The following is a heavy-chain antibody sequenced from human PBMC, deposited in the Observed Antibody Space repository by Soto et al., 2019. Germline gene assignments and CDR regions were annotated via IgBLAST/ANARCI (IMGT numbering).Heavy chain of an antibody. D-gene: IGHD3-10*01. CDR3: ARSNMVRGGIDYYYYMDV. J-gene: IGHJ6*03. CDR2: ISAYNGNT. V-gene: IGHV1-18*01. Sequence: ASVNVSCKAAGYTFTSYGISLVRQAPGQGLEWMGWISAYNGNTNYAQKLQGRVTMTTDTSTSTAYMELRSLRSDDTAVYYCARSNMVRGGIDYYYYMDVWGKGTTVTVSS. CDR1: GYTFTSYG.